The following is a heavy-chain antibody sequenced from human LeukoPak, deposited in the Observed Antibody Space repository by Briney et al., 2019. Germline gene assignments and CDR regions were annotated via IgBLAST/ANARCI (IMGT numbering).Heavy chain of an antibody. D-gene: IGHD6-19*01. V-gene: IGHV3-23*01. Sequence: QPGGSLRLSCAASGFSFSTYAMSWVRQAPGKGLEWVSTISGGGFNTYYADSVKGRCTISRDNSENTLYLQMNSLRAEDTAVYYCAKDHWLVWGGTYYFDYWGQGTLVTVSS. J-gene: IGHJ4*02. CDR2: ISGGGFNT. CDR3: AKDHWLVWGGTYYFDY. CDR1: GFSFSTYA.